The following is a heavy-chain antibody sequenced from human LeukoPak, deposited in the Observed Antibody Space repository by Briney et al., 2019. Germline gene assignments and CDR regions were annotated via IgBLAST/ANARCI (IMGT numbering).Heavy chain of an antibody. CDR1: GYTFTSYG. Sequence: GASVTVSCKASGYTFTSYGISWVRQAPGQGLEWIGWISAYNGNTNYAQKLQGRVTMTTDTSTSTAYMELRSLRSDDTAVYYCARSQHYDYVWGSYRSWCQGTLVTVSS. CDR3: ARSQHYDYVWGSYRS. D-gene: IGHD3-16*02. V-gene: IGHV1-18*01. CDR2: ISAYNGNT. J-gene: IGHJ4*02.